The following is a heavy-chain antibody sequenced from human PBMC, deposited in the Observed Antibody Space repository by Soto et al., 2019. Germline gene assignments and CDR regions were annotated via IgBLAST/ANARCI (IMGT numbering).Heavy chain of an antibody. Sequence: PGESLKISCKGSGYSFTSYWIGWVRQMPGKGLEWMGIIYPGDSDTRCSPSFQGQVTISADKSISTAYLQWSSLKASDTAMYYCARRDSYYDILTDQYYFDYWGQGTLVTVSS. V-gene: IGHV5-51*01. CDR2: IYPGDSDT. CDR3: ARRDSYYDILTDQYYFDY. CDR1: GYSFTSYW. J-gene: IGHJ4*02. D-gene: IGHD3-9*01.